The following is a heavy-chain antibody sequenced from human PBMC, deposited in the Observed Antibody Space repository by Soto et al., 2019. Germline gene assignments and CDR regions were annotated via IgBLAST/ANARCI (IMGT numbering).Heavy chain of an antibody. V-gene: IGHV3-66*01. CDR1: GFTVSSNY. CDR3: ARDLHDYGDYSYFDY. Sequence: GGSLRLSCAASGFTVSSNYMSWVRQAPGKGLEWVSVIYSGGSTYYADSVKGRFTISRDNSKNTLYLQMNSLRAEDTAVYYCARDLHDYGDYSYFDYWGQGTLVTVSS. J-gene: IGHJ4*02. D-gene: IGHD4-17*01. CDR2: IYSGGST.